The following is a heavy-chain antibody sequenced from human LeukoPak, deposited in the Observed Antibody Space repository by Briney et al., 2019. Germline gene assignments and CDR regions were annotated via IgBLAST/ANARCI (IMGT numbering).Heavy chain of an antibody. Sequence: PGGSLRLSCAASKFTFSDYYMSWIRQAPGKGLEGVSYISSSGSTIYYADSVKGRFTISRDNAKNSLYLQMNSLRAEDTAVYYCAGNFWSGYSPPYYMDVWGKGTTVTVSS. CDR3: AGNFWSGYSPPYYMDV. CDR1: KFTFSDYY. J-gene: IGHJ6*03. D-gene: IGHD3-3*01. CDR2: ISSSGSTI. V-gene: IGHV3-11*04.